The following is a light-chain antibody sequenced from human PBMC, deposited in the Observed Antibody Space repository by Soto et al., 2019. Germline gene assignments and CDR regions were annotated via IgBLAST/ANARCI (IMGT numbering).Light chain of an antibody. CDR2: GNS. Sequence: QYVLTQPPSESGAPGQRVTISCTGSSSNIGAGYDVHWYQQLPGTAPKLFIFGNSNRPSGVPDRFSGSKSGTSASLAITGLQAEDEADYYCQSYDSSLSGWVFGGGTKLTVL. V-gene: IGLV1-40*01. J-gene: IGLJ3*02. CDR1: SSNIGAGYD. CDR3: QSYDSSLSGWV.